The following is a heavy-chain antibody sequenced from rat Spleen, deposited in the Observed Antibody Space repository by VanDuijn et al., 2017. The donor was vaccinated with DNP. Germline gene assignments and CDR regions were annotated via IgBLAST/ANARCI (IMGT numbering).Heavy chain of an antibody. D-gene: IGHD1-2*01. CDR1: GFTFNNYW. V-gene: IGHV5-31*01. CDR2: ITNTGGST. J-gene: IGHJ2*01. Sequence: EVQLVESGGGLVQPGRSLKLSCVASGFTFNNYWMTWIRQAPGKGLEWVASITNTGGSTYYPDSVKGRFTISRDNAKSTLYLQMNSLRSEDTATYYCTRDRDYSSYIPNYFDYWGQGVMVTVSS. CDR3: TRDRDYSSYIPNYFDY.